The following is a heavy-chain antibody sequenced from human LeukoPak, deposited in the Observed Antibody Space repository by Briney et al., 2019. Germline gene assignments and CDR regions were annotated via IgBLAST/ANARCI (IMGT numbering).Heavy chain of an antibody. CDR1: GGSFSGYY. Sequence: PSETLSLTCAVYGGSFSGYYWSWIRQPPGKGLEWIGEINHSGSTNYNPSLKSRVTISVDTSKNQFSLKLSSVTAAGTAVYYCARDYYDSSAYFGYWGQGTLVTVSS. J-gene: IGHJ4*02. V-gene: IGHV4-34*01. CDR3: ARDYYDSSAYFGY. D-gene: IGHD3-22*01. CDR2: INHSGST.